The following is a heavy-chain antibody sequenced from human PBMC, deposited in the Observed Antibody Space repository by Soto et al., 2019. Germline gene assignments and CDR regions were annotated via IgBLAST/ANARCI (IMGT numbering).Heavy chain of an antibody. CDR3: AREKDSTMGPSFDS. J-gene: IGHJ4*02. D-gene: IGHD5-18*01. V-gene: IGHV3-33*08. CDR1: GFTFSSYG. Sequence: QVQMVESGGGVVQPGKSLRLSCAASGFTFSSYGMHWVRQAPGKGLEWVAVIWYDGSKKDYADSVKGRFTISRDNSKNTLYLQINSLRAEDTAVYYCAREKDSTMGPSFDSWGQGTLVTVSS. CDR2: IWYDGSKK.